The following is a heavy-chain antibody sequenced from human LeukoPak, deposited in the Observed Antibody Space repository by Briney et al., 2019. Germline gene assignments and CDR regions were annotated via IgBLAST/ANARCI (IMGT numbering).Heavy chain of an antibody. Sequence: SETLSLTCTVSGGSISGRAYYWGWIRQPPGKGLEWIGSIYYTGSMYYNPSSGTTYYNPSLKSRVTISLDTSKNQFSLKVTSVTAADTAVYYCASAGRAARGPFDYWGQGTLVTVSS. D-gene: IGHD2-15*01. J-gene: IGHJ4*02. CDR1: GGSISGRAYY. V-gene: IGHV4-39*07. CDR2: IYYTGSMYYNPSSGTT. CDR3: ASAGRAARGPFDY.